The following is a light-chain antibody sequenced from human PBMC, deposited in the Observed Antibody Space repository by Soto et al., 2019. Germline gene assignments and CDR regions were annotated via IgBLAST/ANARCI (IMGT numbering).Light chain of an antibody. CDR3: SSYTSSMTNV. CDR1: SSDVGGYNS. CDR2: DVG. J-gene: IGLJ1*01. Sequence: QSALTQPASVSGSPGQSITISCTGTSSDVGGYNSVSWYQHHPGKAPQLILYDVGDRPSGVSYRFSDSKSGNTASLTISGLQAADEADYFCSSYTSSMTNVFGSGTKVTVL. V-gene: IGLV2-14*03.